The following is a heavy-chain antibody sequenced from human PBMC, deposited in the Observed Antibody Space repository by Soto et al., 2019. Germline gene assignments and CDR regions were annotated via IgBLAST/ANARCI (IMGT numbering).Heavy chain of an antibody. CDR1: GFSLRSQW. D-gene: IGHD3-3*01. CDR3: SVSIFGVVHY. J-gene: IGHJ4*02. Sequence: GGSLRLSCAASGFSLRSQWMHWIRQTPGKGLEWVSRCSPDGTTVYADSVKGRFTISRDNAKNTVYLQMNSLRAEDTAMYYCSVSIFGVVHYWGQRTLVTVSS. CDR2: CSPDGTT. V-gene: IGHV3-74*03.